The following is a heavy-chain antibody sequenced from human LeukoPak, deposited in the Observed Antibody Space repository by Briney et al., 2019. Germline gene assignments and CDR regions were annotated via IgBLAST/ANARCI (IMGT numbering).Heavy chain of an antibody. CDR2: ISGSGGST. CDR1: GFTFSSYG. Sequence: GGSLRLSCAASGFTFSSYGMSWVRQAPGKGLEWVSAISGSGGSTYYADSVKGRFTISRDNSKNTPYLQMNSLRAEDTAVYYCAKDPSDIVGAAPWGNWFDPWGQGTLVTVSS. CDR3: AKDPSDIVGAAPWGNWFDP. D-gene: IGHD1-26*01. J-gene: IGHJ5*02. V-gene: IGHV3-23*01.